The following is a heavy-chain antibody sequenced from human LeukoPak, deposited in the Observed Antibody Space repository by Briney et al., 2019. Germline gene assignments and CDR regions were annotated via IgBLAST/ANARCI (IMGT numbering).Heavy chain of an antibody. J-gene: IGHJ5*02. CDR3: AKDRAEMATISAFAP. Sequence: GGSLRLSCAASGFIFSSYAMSWVRQAPRKGLEWVSGISCIGGSTYYADSVKGRFTISRDNSKNTLYLQMNSLRAEDTAVYYCAKDRAEMATISAFAPWGQGTLVTVSS. V-gene: IGHV3-23*01. D-gene: IGHD5-24*01. CDR1: GFIFSSYA. CDR2: ISCIGGST.